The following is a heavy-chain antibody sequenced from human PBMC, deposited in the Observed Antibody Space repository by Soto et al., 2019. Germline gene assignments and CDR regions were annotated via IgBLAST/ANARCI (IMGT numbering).Heavy chain of an antibody. J-gene: IGHJ4*02. V-gene: IGHV1-18*01. Sequence: QVHLVQSGAEVKKPGASVKVSYKGSGYMFTTYGITWVRQAPGQGLEWMGWISAHNGNTNYAQKLQGRVTVTRDTSTSTAYMELRNLRSDDTAVYYCARGRYGDYWGQGAMVIVSS. CDR1: GYMFTTYG. CDR2: ISAHNGNT. CDR3: ARGRYGDY. D-gene: IGHD1-1*01.